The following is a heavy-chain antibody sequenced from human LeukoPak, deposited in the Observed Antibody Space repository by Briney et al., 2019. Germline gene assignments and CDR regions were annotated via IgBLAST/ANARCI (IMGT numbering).Heavy chain of an antibody. J-gene: IGHJ4*02. CDR2: ISAYNGNT. D-gene: IGHD5-18*01. CDR3: ARSVTDTAMVYYFDY. V-gene: IGHV1-18*01. Sequence: ASVKVSCKASGYTFTSYGISWVRQAPGQGLEWMGWISAYNGNTNYAQKLQGRVTMTTDTSTSTAYMELRSLRSDDTAVYYCARSVTDTAMVYYFDYWGQGTLVTVSP. CDR1: GYTFTSYG.